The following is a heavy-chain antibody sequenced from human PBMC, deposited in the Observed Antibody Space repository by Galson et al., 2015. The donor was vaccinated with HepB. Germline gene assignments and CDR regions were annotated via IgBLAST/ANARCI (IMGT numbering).Heavy chain of an antibody. J-gene: IGHJ3*02. Sequence: SLRLSCAASGFTFSTYAMSWVRQAPDKGLEWVSGISGSGRSTHYADSAKGRFTISRDNSKNTVYLQMNSLRVEDTAVYYCAKEPVTDAFDIWGQGTVVTVSS. V-gene: IGHV3-23*01. CDR3: AKEPVTDAFDI. CDR2: ISGSGRST. CDR1: GFTFSTYA. D-gene: IGHD4-11*01.